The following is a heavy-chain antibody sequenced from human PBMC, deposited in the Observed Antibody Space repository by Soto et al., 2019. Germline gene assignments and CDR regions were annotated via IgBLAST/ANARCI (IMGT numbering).Heavy chain of an antibody. J-gene: IGHJ3*02. CDR3: ARDEGDNSGYYRKNNAFDI. CDR1: GYTFTSYG. V-gene: IGHV1-18*01. D-gene: IGHD3-22*01. CDR2: ISAYNGNT. Sequence: ASVKVSCKASGYTFTSYGISWVRQAPGQGLEWMGWISAYNGNTNYAQKFQGWVTMTRDTSISTAYMELSRLRSDDTAVYYCARDEGDNSGYYRKNNAFDIWGQGTMVTVSS.